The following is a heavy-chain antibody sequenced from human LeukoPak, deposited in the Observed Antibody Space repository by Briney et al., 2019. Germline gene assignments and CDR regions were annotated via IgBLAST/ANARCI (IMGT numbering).Heavy chain of an antibody. Sequence: GGSLRLSCAASGFTFSSYAMSWVRQAPGKGLEWVSVIYSGGSTYSADSVKGRFTISRDNSKNTLYLQMNSLRAEDTAVYYCATGVGATLDVFDIWGQGTMVTVSS. V-gene: IGHV3-53*01. CDR3: ATGVGATLDVFDI. J-gene: IGHJ3*02. CDR1: GFTFSSYA. D-gene: IGHD1-26*01. CDR2: IYSGGST.